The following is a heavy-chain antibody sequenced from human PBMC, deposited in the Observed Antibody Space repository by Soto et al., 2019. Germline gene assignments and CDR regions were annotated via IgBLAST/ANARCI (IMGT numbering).Heavy chain of an antibody. Sequence: SETLSLTCFVSGYSITAGGYYLSWIRHHPGKGLEWIGSFYSSGSIIYNPSLRSRVSISGDTSSNQFSMSLTSVTAADTARYYCARMYSSGYGWFQPWGKGTLVTVSS. V-gene: IGHV4-31*03. J-gene: IGHJ5*02. CDR2: FYSSGSI. CDR1: GYSITAGGYY. CDR3: ARMYSSGYGWFQP. D-gene: IGHD6-19*01.